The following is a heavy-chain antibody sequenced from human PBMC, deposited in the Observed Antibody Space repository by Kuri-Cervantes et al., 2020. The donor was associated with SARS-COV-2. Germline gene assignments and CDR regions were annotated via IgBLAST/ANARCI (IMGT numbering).Heavy chain of an antibody. J-gene: IGHJ4*02. V-gene: IGHV1-2*02. D-gene: IGHD6-19*01. CDR3: ARDQTSGWYDY. Sequence: ASVKVSCKASGYTFTDYYMHWVRQAPGQGLEWMGWINPNSGGTNYTQKFQGRVTMTRDTSISTAYMELSRLRSDDTAVCYCARDQTSGWYDYWGQGTLVTVSS. CDR1: GYTFTDYY. CDR2: INPNSGGT.